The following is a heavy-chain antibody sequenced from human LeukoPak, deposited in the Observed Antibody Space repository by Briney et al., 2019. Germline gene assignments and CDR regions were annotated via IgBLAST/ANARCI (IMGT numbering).Heavy chain of an antibody. Sequence: GGSLRLSCAASGFSFSIYSMNWVRQAPGKGLEWVSYIDSMSGSIYYADSVKGRFTISRDNAKNTLYLQMNSLRAEDTAVYYCAKRGHSSSWYADDWGQGTLVTVSS. CDR2: IDSMSGSI. V-gene: IGHV3-48*01. CDR1: GFSFSIYS. CDR3: AKRGHSSSWYADD. J-gene: IGHJ4*02. D-gene: IGHD6-13*01.